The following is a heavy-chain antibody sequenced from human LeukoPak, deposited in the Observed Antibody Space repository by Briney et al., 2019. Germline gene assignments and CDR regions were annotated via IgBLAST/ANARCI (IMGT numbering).Heavy chain of an antibody. CDR1: GYTFTDYY. CDR2: VNPNSGGT. CDR3: ARANALYCSSTSCLFDY. Sequence: ASVKVSCKASGYTFTDYYIHWVRQAPGQGLEWMAWVNPNSGGTYYAQNFHDRITLTKDTSISTAYMELSRLRSDDTAIYYCARANALYCSSTSCLFDYWGQGTLVTVSS. D-gene: IGHD2-2*01. V-gene: IGHV1-2*02. J-gene: IGHJ4*02.